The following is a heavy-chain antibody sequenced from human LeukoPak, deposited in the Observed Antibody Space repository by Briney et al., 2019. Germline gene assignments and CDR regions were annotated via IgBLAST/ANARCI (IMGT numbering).Heavy chain of an antibody. Sequence: GASVKVSCKASEYTFTGYYIHWVRQAPGQGLEWMGWINPNSGGTNYAQKFQGRVTMTRDTSISTAYMELSRLRSDDTAVYYCAREGYYYGSGSSVVYYYYYYMDVWGKGTTVTISS. CDR3: AREGYYYGSGSSVVYYYYYYMDV. CDR2: INPNSGGT. V-gene: IGHV1-2*02. CDR1: EYTFTGYY. D-gene: IGHD3-10*01. J-gene: IGHJ6*03.